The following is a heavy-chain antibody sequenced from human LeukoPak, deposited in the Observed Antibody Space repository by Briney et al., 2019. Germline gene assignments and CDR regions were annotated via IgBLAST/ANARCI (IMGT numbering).Heavy chain of an antibody. V-gene: IGHV1-8*01. J-gene: IGHJ3*02. Sequence: ASVKVSCKASGYTFTSYDINWVRQATGQGLEWMGWMNPNSGNTGYAQKFQGRVTMTRNTSISTAYMELSSLRSEDTAVYYWARGMGLPYDRRGPVFDIWGKGKMVTVSS. CDR3: ARGMGLPYDRRGPVFDI. CDR2: MNPNSGNT. CDR1: GYTFTSYD. D-gene: IGHD3-22*01.